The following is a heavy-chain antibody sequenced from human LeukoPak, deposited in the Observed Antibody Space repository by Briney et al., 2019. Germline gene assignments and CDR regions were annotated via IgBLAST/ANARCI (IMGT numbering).Heavy chain of an antibody. CDR3: ARAPMLASDY. CDR1: GGSFSGYY. J-gene: IGHJ4*02. D-gene: IGHD3-10*02. Sequence: SETLSLTCAVYGGSFSGYYWSWIRQPPGKGLEWIGEINHSGSTNYNPSLKSRVSMSVDTSKNQFSLKLNSVTAADTAVYYCARAPMLASDYWGQGTLVTVSS. V-gene: IGHV4-34*01. CDR2: INHSGST.